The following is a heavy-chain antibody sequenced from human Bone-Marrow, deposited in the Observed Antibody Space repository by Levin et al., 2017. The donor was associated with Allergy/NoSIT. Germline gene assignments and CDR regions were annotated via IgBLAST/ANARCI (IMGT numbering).Heavy chain of an antibody. CDR1: GFNFNRYA. V-gene: IGHV3-23*01. Sequence: PGGSLRLSCSASGFNFNRYAMSWVRQAPGKGLEWISGISGTGTTTSYADSVKGRFTVSRDNSKNTLYLQMNSLRAEDTALYYCAKDSDRAATYYDGSTGFPFDDWGQGTLVTVSA. J-gene: IGHJ4*02. CDR3: AKDSDRAATYYDGSTGFPFDD. D-gene: IGHD3-22*01. CDR2: ISGTGTTT.